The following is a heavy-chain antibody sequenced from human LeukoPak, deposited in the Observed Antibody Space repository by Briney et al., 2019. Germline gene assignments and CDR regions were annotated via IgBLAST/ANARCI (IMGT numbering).Heavy chain of an antibody. CDR2: INPNSGGT. J-gene: IGHJ4*02. Sequence: ASVKVSCKASGYTFTGYYMHWVRQAPGQGLEWMGWINPNSGGTKYTQKFQGRATMTRDTSISTAYMELSRLRSDDTAVYYCARVRYRLAETYIDYWGQGTLVTVSS. D-gene: IGHD3-16*01. V-gene: IGHV1-2*02. CDR3: ARVRYRLAETYIDY. CDR1: GYTFTGYY.